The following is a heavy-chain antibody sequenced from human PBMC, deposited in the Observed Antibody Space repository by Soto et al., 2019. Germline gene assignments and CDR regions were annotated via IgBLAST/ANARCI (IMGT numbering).Heavy chain of an antibody. Sequence: EVQLVESGGGLVQPGGSLRLSCAASGFTFSSYNMIWVRQAPGRGLEYISYVTITGSTIHYADSVKGRSTISRDNAKNSLYLQMNSLRDEDTAVYYCARVVDGISGADYWGQGTLVTVSS. CDR2: VTITGSTI. CDR3: ARVVDGISGADY. J-gene: IGHJ4*02. D-gene: IGHD1-20*01. CDR1: GFTFSSYN. V-gene: IGHV3-48*02.